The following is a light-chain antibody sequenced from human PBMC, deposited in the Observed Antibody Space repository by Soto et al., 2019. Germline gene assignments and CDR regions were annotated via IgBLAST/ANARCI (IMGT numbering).Light chain of an antibody. CDR2: DGN. CDR1: SSDVGSSNF. CDR3: CAYASTHLV. V-gene: IGLV2-23*01. J-gene: IGLJ3*02. Sequence: QPVLTQPASVSGSPGQSISISCTGTSSDVGSSNFLSWYQQHPGKAPKLMIYDGNQRPSGVSNRFSGSKSGNTASLTISGLQAEDEADYYCCAYASTHLVFGGGTKVTVL.